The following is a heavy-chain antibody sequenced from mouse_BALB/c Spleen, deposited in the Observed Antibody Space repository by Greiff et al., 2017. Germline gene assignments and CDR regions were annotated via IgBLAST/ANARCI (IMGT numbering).Heavy chain of an antibody. J-gene: IGHJ4*01. CDR2: IWTGGGT. CDR1: GFSLTSYD. Sequence: VMLVESGPGLVAPSQSLSITCTVSGFSLTSYDISWIRQPPGKGLEWLGVIWTGGGTNYNSAFMSRLSISKDNSKSQVFLKMNSLQTDDTAIYYCVRDDMEVIYAMDYWGQGTSVTVSS. CDR3: VRDDMEVIYAMDY. V-gene: IGHV2-9-2*01. D-gene: IGHD2-1*01.